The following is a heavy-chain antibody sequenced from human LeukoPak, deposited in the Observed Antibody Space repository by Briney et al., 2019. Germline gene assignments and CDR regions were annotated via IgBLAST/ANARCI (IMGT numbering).Heavy chain of an antibody. V-gene: IGHV3-23*01. CDR2: ITGSGGST. D-gene: IGHD6-19*01. Sequence: GGSLRLSCAASGFTFSGYAMSWVRQAPGQGLEGVSIITGSGGSTYFADSVKGRFTITRDNSKNTLYLQMNSLRAEDTAVYYCAKVGVAGGYYWFDPWGQGTLVTVSS. CDR3: AKVGVAGGYYWFDP. CDR1: GFTFSGYA. J-gene: IGHJ5*02.